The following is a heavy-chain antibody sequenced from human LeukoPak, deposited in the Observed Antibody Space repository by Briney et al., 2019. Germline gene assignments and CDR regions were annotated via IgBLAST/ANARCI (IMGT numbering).Heavy chain of an antibody. Sequence: SVKVSCKASGGTFSSYAISWVRQAPGQGLEWMGGIIPIFGTANYAQKFQGRVTITADESTSTAYMELSSLRSEDTAVYYCARPARKYNWNYGAFDIWGQGTMVTVSS. J-gene: IGHJ3*02. V-gene: IGHV1-69*13. CDR1: GGTFSSYA. CDR3: ARPARKYNWNYGAFDI. CDR2: IIPIFGTA. D-gene: IGHD1-7*01.